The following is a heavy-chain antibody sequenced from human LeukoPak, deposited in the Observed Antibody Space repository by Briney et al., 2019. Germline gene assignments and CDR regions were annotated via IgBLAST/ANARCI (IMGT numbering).Heavy chain of an antibody. D-gene: IGHD3-3*01. CDR2: IYYSGST. J-gene: IGHJ6*02. Sequence: SETLSLTCTVSGDSVSNYYWSWIRQPPGKGLEGIGYIYYSGSTNYNPSLKSRVTISVDTSKNQFSLKLSSVTAADTAVYYCARSITIFGVVISPSWYYGMDVWGQGTTVTVSS. CDR1: GDSVSNYY. V-gene: IGHV4-59*02. CDR3: ARSITIFGVVISPSWYYGMDV.